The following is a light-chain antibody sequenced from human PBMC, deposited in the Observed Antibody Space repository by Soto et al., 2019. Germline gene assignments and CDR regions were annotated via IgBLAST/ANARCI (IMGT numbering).Light chain of an antibody. CDR3: QQYHNYWT. J-gene: IGKJ1*01. V-gene: IGKV1-5*01. CDR1: QSISYW. Sequence: DVQLTQSPSTLSTSVGDRVTITCRASQSISYWLAWYQQKPGKAPKLLISDASRLESGVPSRFSGSGSGTEFTLTISSLQPDDLATYYCQQYHNYWTFGQGTTVDIK. CDR2: DAS.